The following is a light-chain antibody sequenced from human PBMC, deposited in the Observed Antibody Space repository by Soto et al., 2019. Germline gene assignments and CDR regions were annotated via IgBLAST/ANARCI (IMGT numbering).Light chain of an antibody. CDR3: LQDYNYPRT. V-gene: IGKV3-11*01. CDR2: DVS. Sequence: DSVLAQSAATLSVSHWGRVTLSFRASESVTNYLAWYQQKPGQAPRLLVYDVSNRATGIPARFSGGGSGTDFTLTVSSLQPEDFATYYCLQDYNYPRTFGPGTKVDIK. CDR1: ESVTNY. J-gene: IGKJ1*01.